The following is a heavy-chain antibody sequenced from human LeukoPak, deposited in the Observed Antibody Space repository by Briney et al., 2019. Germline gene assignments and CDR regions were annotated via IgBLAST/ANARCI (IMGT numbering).Heavy chain of an antibody. Sequence: GGSLRLSCAASGFTVSSNYMDWVRQAPGKGLEWVGRSKDKANKYTTEYAASVKGRFTISRDDSKKSVYLQMNSLKTEDTAVYYCAKKRSGSNYPFDYWGQGTLVTVSS. D-gene: IGHD4-11*01. CDR3: AKKRSGSNYPFDY. CDR1: GFTVSSNY. V-gene: IGHV3-72*01. CDR2: SKDKANKYTT. J-gene: IGHJ4*02.